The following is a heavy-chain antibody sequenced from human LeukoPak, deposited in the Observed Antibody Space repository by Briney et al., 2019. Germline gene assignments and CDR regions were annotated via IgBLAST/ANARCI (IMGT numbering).Heavy chain of an antibody. CDR2: ISGSGGST. J-gene: IGHJ4*02. CDR1: GFTFSSYA. CDR3: ATRTYYYDSSGQIFDY. Sequence: GGSLRLSCAASGFTFSSYAMSWVRQAPGKGLEWVSAISGSGGSTYYADSVKGRFTISRDNSKNTLYLQMNSLRAEDTAVYYCATRTYYYDSSGQIFDYWGQGTLVTVSS. D-gene: IGHD3-22*01. V-gene: IGHV3-23*01.